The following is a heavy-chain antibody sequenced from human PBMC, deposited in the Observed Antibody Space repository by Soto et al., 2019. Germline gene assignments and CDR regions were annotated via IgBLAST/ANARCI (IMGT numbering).Heavy chain of an antibody. CDR1: GGSTSSDNY. J-gene: IGHJ4*02. Sequence: LSLTCTVSGGSTSSDNYWSWIRQPPGKGLEWIGHIYYSGNTDYNPSLKSRLAISIDTSKNQFSLKLSSVTAADTAVYFCAREGGESSDGLYYFDSWGQGSLVTSPQ. D-gene: IGHD3-16*01. V-gene: IGHV4-30-4*01. CDR3: AREGGESSDGLYYFDS. CDR2: IYYSGNT.